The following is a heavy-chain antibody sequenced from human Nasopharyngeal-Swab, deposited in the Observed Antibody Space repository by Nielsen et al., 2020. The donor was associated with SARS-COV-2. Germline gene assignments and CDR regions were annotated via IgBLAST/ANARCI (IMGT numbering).Heavy chain of an antibody. CDR2: ISSSSSYI. J-gene: IGHJ6*02. CDR1: GFTFSSYS. Sequence: GGSLRLSCAASGFTFSSYSMNWVRQAPGKGLEWVSSISSSSSYIYYADSVKGRFTISRDNAKNSLYLQMNSLRAEDTAVYYCAREYKYSGYVNIERGYYYGMDVWGQGTTVTVSS. CDR3: AREYKYSGYVNIERGYYYGMDV. D-gene: IGHD5-12*01. V-gene: IGHV3-21*01.